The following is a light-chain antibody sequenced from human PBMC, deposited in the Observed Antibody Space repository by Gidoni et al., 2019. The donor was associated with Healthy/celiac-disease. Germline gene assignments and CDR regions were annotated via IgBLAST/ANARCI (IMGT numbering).Light chain of an antibody. CDR2: DAS. Sequence: DIQMTQSPSSLSASVGDRVTITCQASQDISNYLKWYQQKPGKAPKLMIYDASNLETGVPSRCSGSGSGTDFTFTISSLQPEVIATYYCQQYDNLPLTFGGGTKVEIK. CDR3: QQYDNLPLT. V-gene: IGKV1-33*01. CDR1: QDISNY. J-gene: IGKJ4*01.